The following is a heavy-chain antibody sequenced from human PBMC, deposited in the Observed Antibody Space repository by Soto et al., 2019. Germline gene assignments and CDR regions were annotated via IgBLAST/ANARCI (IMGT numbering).Heavy chain of an antibody. CDR2: IYPGDSDT. CDR3: ARHFRAFDWSPSYYYYGMDV. Sequence: PGESLKISCKGSGYSFTSYWIGWVRQMPGKGLEWMGIIYPGDSDTRYSPSFQGQVTISADKSISTAYLQWSSLKASDTAMYYCARHFRAFDWSPSYYYYGMDVWGQGTTVTVSS. CDR1: GYSFTSYW. D-gene: IGHD3-9*01. J-gene: IGHJ6*02. V-gene: IGHV5-51*01.